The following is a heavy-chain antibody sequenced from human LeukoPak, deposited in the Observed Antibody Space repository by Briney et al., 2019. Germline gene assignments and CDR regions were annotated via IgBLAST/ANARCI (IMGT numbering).Heavy chain of an antibody. D-gene: IGHD3-22*01. CDR2: TYYNGKT. Sequence: PSETLSLTCTVSGGSISNNDYYWGWIRQPPGKGLEWIGSTYYNGKTFYTPSLKSRVTISVDTSKNGFSLRLSSVTAADTAVFYCARLTSGSLNYYYYYMDVWGKGATVTVSS. CDR1: GGSISNNDYY. J-gene: IGHJ6*03. CDR3: ARLTSGSLNYYYYYMDV. V-gene: IGHV4-39*01.